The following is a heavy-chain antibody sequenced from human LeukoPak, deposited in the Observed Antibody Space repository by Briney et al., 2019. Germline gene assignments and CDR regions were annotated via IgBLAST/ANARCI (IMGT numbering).Heavy chain of an antibody. V-gene: IGHV3-23*01. D-gene: IGHD3-3*01. CDR3: AKDASYYDFWSGYYYGMDV. CDR1: GFTFSSYA. Sequence: GGSLRLSCAASGFTFSSYAMSWVRQAPGKGLEWVSAISGNGGSTYYADSVKGRFTISRDNSKNTLYLQMNSLRAEDTAVYYCAKDASYYDFWSGYYYGMDVWGQGTTVTVSS. J-gene: IGHJ6*02. CDR2: ISGNGGST.